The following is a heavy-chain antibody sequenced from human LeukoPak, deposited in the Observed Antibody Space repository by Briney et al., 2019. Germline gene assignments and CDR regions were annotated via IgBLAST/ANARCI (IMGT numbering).Heavy chain of an antibody. Sequence: PAGTLCLSCAASGFTISGYYMSWICQAPGKGLEWVSYISSSGSSKYYAALVTGRFTISRDNAKNSLYLQMHSLRAEDTVVYFCARTYSNYVDSWGQGTLVTVSS. J-gene: IGHJ4*02. V-gene: IGHV3-11*01. CDR2: ISSSGSSK. D-gene: IGHD4-11*01. CDR3: ARTYSNYVDS. CDR1: GFTISGYY.